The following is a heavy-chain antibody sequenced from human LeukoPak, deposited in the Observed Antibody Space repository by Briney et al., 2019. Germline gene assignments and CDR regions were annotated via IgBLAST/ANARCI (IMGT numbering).Heavy chain of an antibody. CDR1: GFTFSSYA. D-gene: IGHD6-13*01. CDR2: INGSGGST. V-gene: IGHV3-23*01. J-gene: IGHJ4*02. CDR3: AKEALRSSSWFDY. Sequence: GGCLRLSCAASGFTFSSYAMSWVRQAPGKRLEWGSAINGSGGSTYYADSVKGRFTISRDNSKNTLYLQMNSLRAEDTAVYYCAKEALRSSSWFDYWGQGTLVTVSS.